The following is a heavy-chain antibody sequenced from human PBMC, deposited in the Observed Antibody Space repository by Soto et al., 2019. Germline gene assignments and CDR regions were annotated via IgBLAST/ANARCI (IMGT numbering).Heavy chain of an antibody. J-gene: IGHJ4*02. Sequence: SENLSVTCAVYGGFFRGYYWSWSPQPPGQGLEWIGEINHSGSTNYNPSLKSRVTISVDTSKNQFSLKLSSVTAADTAVYYCARGSRYYYDSSGYYDYWGQGTLVT. CDR1: GGFFRGYY. V-gene: IGHV4-34*01. D-gene: IGHD3-22*01. CDR3: ARGSRYYYDSSGYYDY. CDR2: INHSGST.